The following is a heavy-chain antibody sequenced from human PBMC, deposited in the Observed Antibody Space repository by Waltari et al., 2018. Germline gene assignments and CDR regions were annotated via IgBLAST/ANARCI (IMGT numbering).Heavy chain of an antibody. CDR1: AGHFNTLV. CDR2: VIPMFGTT. D-gene: IGHD5-12*01. V-gene: IGHV1-69*01. Sequence: QVQLVPSGSEVKKPGSPVKVSCKASAGHFNTLVLAWVRLAPGQGREWMGGVIPMFGTTTYTEKFQGRITMTADESTRTAYMELSRLRSEDTAVYYCACQSGSVGQYYYYGMDVWGQGTTVTVSS. J-gene: IGHJ6*02. CDR3: ACQSGSVGQYYYYGMDV.